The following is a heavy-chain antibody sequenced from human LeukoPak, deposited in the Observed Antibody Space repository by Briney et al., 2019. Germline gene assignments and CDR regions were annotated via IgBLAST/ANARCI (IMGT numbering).Heavy chain of an antibody. V-gene: IGHV1-69*04. CDR2: IIPILGIA. CDR3: ASGASSGYYPGGDWFDP. Sequence: SVKVSCKASGGTFSSYAISWVRQAPGQGLEWMGRIIPILGIANYAQKFQGRVTITADKSTSTAYMELSSLRSGDTAVYYCASGASSGYYPGGDWFDPWGQGTLVTVSS. D-gene: IGHD3-22*01. CDR1: GGTFSSYA. J-gene: IGHJ5*02.